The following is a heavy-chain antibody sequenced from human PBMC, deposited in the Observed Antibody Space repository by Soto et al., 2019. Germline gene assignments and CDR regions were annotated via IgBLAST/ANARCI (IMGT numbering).Heavy chain of an antibody. Sequence: QVQLVQSGAEVKKPGSSVKVSCKASGGTFSSYTISWVRQAPGQGLEWMGRIIPILGIANYAQKFQGRVTIAADKSTDTAYMELSSLRSEDTALYYCANPSNCSGGSCYSHYYYYYYMDVWGKGTTVTVS. CDR2: IIPILGIA. D-gene: IGHD2-15*01. CDR1: GGTFSSYT. J-gene: IGHJ6*03. V-gene: IGHV1-69*02. CDR3: ANPSNCSGGSCYSHYYYYYYMDV.